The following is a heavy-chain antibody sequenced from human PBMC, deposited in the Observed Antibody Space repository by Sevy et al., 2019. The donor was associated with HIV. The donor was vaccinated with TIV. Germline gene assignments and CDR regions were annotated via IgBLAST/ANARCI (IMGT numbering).Heavy chain of an antibody. CDR1: GFTFNIYS. J-gene: IGHJ4*02. CDR3: ARGRGDPRADCFDY. D-gene: IGHD2-21*02. CDR2: ISGSSSYI. Sequence: GGSLRLSCAASGFTFNIYSMNWVRQAPGKGLEWVSSISGSSSYIFYADSVKGRFTISRDNAKNSQYLQMNSLRAEDTAVYYCARGRGDPRADCFDYWGQGTLVTVSS. V-gene: IGHV3-21*01.